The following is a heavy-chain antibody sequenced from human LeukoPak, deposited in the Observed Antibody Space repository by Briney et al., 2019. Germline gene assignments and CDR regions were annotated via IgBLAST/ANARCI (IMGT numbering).Heavy chain of an antibody. CDR3: ARDGYCSGASCQIDS. CDR1: GASISSYY. Sequence: SETLSLTCTVSGASISSYYWSWIRQPAGKGLEWIGRIYTSGSTSYNPSLKSRVTISVDTSKSQFSLKLTSMTAADTAVYYCARDGYCSGASCQIDSWGQGTLVTVSS. V-gene: IGHV4-4*07. D-gene: IGHD2-15*01. CDR2: IYTSGST. J-gene: IGHJ4*02.